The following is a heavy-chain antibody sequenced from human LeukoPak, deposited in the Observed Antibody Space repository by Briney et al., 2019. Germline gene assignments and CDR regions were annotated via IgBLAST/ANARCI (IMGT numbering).Heavy chain of an antibody. D-gene: IGHD4-11*01. V-gene: IGHV4-4*07. Sequence: SETLSLTCTVSGSSMNGFQWSWIRQPAGKGLEWIGRISTSGNINYTPSLKSRVTMSVDTSKNQFSLKLTSVTAADTAVYFCARGQSYRKSQNWFGPWGQGTLATVSS. CDR2: ISTSGNI. CDR1: GSSMNGFQ. CDR3: ARGQSYRKSQNWFGP. J-gene: IGHJ5*02.